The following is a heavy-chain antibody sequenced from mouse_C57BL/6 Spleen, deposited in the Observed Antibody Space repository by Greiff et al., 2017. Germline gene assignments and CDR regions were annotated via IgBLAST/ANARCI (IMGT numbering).Heavy chain of an antibody. CDR2: INPNNGGT. CDR3: ARRIVPYYGSSFDY. Sequence: EVQLQQSGPELVKPGASVKISCKASGYTFTDYYMNWVKQSHGKSLEWIGDINPNNGGTSYNQKFKGKATLTVDKSSSTAYMELRSLTSEDSAVYYCARRIVPYYGSSFDYWGQGTTLTVSS. J-gene: IGHJ2*01. V-gene: IGHV1-26*01. CDR1: GYTFTDYY. D-gene: IGHD1-1*01.